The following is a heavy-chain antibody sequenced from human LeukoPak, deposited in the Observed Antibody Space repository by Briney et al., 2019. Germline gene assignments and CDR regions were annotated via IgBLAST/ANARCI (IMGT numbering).Heavy chain of an antibody. V-gene: IGHV1-8*03. J-gene: IGHJ4*02. D-gene: IGHD2-2*01. CDR3: ARGSSSSWGGRDDY. CDR1: GYTFINYD. Sequence: ASVKVSCKASGYTFINYDINWVRQAAGQGLEWMGWMNPNSGNTGYAQKFQGRVTITRDTSINTAYMELSSLTSEDTAVYYCARGSSSSWGGRDDYWGQGTLVTVSS. CDR2: MNPNSGNT.